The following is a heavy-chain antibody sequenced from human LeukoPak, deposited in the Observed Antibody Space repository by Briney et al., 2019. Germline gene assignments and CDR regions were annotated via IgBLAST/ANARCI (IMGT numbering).Heavy chain of an antibody. CDR1: GGSFSGYY. CDR3: AVGYSSGWYSR. J-gene: IGHJ4*02. D-gene: IGHD6-19*01. CDR2: INHSGST. V-gene: IGHV4-34*01. Sequence: PSETLSLTCAVYGGSFSGYYWSWIRQPPGKGLEWIGEINHSGSTNYNPSLKSRVTISVDTSKNQFSLKLSSVTAADTAVYYCAVGYSSGWYSRWGQVTLVTVSS.